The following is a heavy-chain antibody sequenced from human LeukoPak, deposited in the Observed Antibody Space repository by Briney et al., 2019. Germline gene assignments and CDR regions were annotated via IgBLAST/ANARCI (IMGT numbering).Heavy chain of an antibody. Sequence: SVKVSCKASGGTFSSYAISWVRQAPGQGLEWMGRIIPILGIANYAQKFQGRVTITADKSTSTAYMELSSLRSEDTAVYYCARRVGATPFDLWGQGTLVTVSS. V-gene: IGHV1-69*04. CDR1: GGTFSSYA. CDR2: IIPILGIA. D-gene: IGHD1-26*01. J-gene: IGHJ4*02. CDR3: ARRVGATPFDL.